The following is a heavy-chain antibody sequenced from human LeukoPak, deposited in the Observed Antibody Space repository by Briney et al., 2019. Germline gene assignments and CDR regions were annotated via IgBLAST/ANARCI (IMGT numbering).Heavy chain of an antibody. J-gene: IGHJ6*02. CDR3: ARSYDILTGYYPSYYYYYGMDV. Sequence: ASVEVSCKASGYTFTGYYMHWVRQAPGQGLEWMGWINPNSGGTSYAQKFQGRVTMTRDTSISTAYMELSRLRSDDTAVYYCARSYDILTGYYPSYYYYYGMDVWGQGTTVTVSS. CDR1: GYTFTGYY. V-gene: IGHV1-2*02. D-gene: IGHD3-9*01. CDR2: INPNSGGT.